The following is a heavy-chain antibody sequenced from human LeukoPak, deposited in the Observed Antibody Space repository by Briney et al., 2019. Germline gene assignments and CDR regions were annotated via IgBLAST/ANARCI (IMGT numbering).Heavy chain of an antibody. D-gene: IGHD5-18*01. CDR2: IYYSGST. CDR3: ASSSGYSYGYDY. J-gene: IGHJ4*02. CDR1: GGSISSYY. V-gene: IGHV4-59*08. Sequence: SETLSLTCTVSGGSISSYYWSWIRQPPGKGLEWIGYIYYSGSTNYNPSLKSRVTISVDTSKNQFSLKLSSVTAADTAVYYCASSSGYSYGYDYWGQGTLVTVSS.